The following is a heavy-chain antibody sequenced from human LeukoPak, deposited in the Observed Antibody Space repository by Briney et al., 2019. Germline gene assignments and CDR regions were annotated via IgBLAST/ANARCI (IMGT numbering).Heavy chain of an antibody. V-gene: IGHV3-21*01. J-gene: IGHJ6*03. CDR2: ITSSSSYI. CDR3: TRDGDTVLTRGYYYYMDV. D-gene: IGHD3-10*01. Sequence: SGGSLRLSCAASGFTFSTYNMNWVRQAPGKGLEWVSSITSSSSYIYYADSVKGRFTISRDNAKNSLYLQMDSLRAEGTAVYYCTRDGDTVLTRGYYYYMDVWGKGTTVTVSS. CDR1: GFTFSTYN.